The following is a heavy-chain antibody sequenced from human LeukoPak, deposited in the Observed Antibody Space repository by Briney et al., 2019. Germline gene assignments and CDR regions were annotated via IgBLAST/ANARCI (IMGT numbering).Heavy chain of an antibody. CDR1: GGSISYYY. J-gene: IGHJ4*02. CDR3: ARKCGHFDY. CDR2: IYYNGST. D-gene: IGHD2-21*01. Sequence: SETLSLTCTVSGGSISYYYWSWIRQAPGKGLEWIGYIYYNGSTNYNPSLKSRVTMSVDMSKNQFSLKLSAVAAAYTAIYYCARKCGHFDYWGQGTLVTVSS. V-gene: IGHV4-59*01.